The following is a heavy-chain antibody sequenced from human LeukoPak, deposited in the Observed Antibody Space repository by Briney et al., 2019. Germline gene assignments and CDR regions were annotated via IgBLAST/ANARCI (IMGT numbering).Heavy chain of an antibody. Sequence: GASVKVSCKASGYTFTSYGISWVRQAPGQGLEWMGWISAYNGNTNYAQKLQGRVTMTTDTSTSTAYMELRSLRSDDTAVYYCASITMVRGVMDWFDPWGQGTLVTVSS. CDR1: GYTFTSYG. J-gene: IGHJ5*02. D-gene: IGHD3-10*01. CDR2: ISAYNGNT. V-gene: IGHV1-18*01. CDR3: ASITMVRGVMDWFDP.